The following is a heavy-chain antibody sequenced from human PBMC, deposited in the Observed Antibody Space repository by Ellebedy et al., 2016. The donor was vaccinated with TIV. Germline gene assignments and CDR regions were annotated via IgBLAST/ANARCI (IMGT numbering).Heavy chain of an antibody. CDR3: AKDVPVSEGAFDT. V-gene: IGHV3-23*01. Sequence: GESLKISXAASGFTFSSYAMSWVRQAPGKGLEWVSAISGSGGSTYYADSVKGRFTISRDNSKNTLYLQMNSLRAEDTAVYYCAKDVPVSEGAFDTWGQGTMVTVSS. J-gene: IGHJ3*02. CDR1: GFTFSSYA. D-gene: IGHD5/OR15-5a*01. CDR2: ISGSGGST.